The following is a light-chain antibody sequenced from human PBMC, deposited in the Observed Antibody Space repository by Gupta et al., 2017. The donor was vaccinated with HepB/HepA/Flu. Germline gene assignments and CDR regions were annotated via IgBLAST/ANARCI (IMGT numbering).Light chain of an antibody. V-gene: IGKV3-15*01. Sequence: EIVLTQSPGTLSLSPGERATLSCRASQNVRRNLAWYQQKPGQPPRLLMYVASTRASTVTARFSGTGSGTDFTLTISSLQSEDFGVYFCQQYNDWPLSFGGGTKVEIK. CDR2: VAS. CDR1: QNVRRN. J-gene: IGKJ4*01. CDR3: QQYNDWPLS.